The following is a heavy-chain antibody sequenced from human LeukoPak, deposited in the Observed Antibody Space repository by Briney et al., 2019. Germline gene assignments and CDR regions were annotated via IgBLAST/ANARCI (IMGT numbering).Heavy chain of an antibody. D-gene: IGHD1-7*01. CDR1: GGSFSGYY. Sequence: SETLSLTCAVYGGSFSGYYWSWIRQPPGKGLEWIGEINHSGSTNYNPSLKSRVTISVDTSENQFSLKLSSVTAADTAVYYCARGPPFGTGTTKDEYFQHWGQGTLVTVSS. CDR2: INHSGST. CDR3: ARGPPFGTGTTKDEYFQH. J-gene: IGHJ1*01. V-gene: IGHV4-34*01.